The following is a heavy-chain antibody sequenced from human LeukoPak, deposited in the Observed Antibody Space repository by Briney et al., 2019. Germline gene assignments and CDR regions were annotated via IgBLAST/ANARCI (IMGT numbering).Heavy chain of an antibody. CDR1: GFTFSGYS. CDR2: ISSSSGFI. J-gene: IGHJ4*02. Sequence: GGSLRLSCAASGFTFSGYSMNWVRQAPGKGLEWVSSISSSSGFIYYADSVKGRFTISRDNAKNSLFLQMTSLRAEDTAVYYCARGSTGTTDLNFDYWGQGTLVTVSS. D-gene: IGHD1-1*01. CDR3: ARGSTGTTDLNFDY. V-gene: IGHV3-21*01.